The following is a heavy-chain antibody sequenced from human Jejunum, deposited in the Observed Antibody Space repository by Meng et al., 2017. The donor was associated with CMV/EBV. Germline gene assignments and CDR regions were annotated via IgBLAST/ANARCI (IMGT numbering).Heavy chain of an antibody. CDR2: ISSNGSHK. Sequence: SYVLHLVRPAPGNGLYFVAVISSNGSHKYSAASVQGRFTISRDNSKNTLYLQLDSLRPEDTAVYYCARPYNSVDFWNGYSYYLDYWGQGVLVTVSS. D-gene: IGHD3-3*01. V-gene: IGHV3-30*19. CDR1: SYV. J-gene: IGHJ4*02. CDR3: ARPYNSVDFWNGYSYYLDY.